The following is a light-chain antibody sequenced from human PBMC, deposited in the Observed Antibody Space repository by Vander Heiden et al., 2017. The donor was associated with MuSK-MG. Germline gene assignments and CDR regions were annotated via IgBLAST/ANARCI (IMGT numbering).Light chain of an antibody. J-gene: IGKJ1*01. V-gene: IGKV1-17*01. Sequence: DIQMTQSPSSLSASVGDRVTITCRASQGIRNELGWYQQKPGKAPKRLISNASSLQSGVPSRFSGSGFGTEFTLTISSLQPEDFATYYCRQHYSSSWSFGQGTKVEVK. CDR3: RQHYSSSWS. CDR2: NAS. CDR1: QGIRNE.